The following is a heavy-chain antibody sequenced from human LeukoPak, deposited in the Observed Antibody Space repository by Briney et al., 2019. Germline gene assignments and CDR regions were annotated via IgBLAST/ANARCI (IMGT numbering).Heavy chain of an antibody. CDR3: ARDWAIAARTIYYYYYGMDV. CDR1: GFTFSSYG. CDR2: IWYDGSNK. Sequence: QPGRSLRLSCAASGFTFSSYGMHWVRQAPGKGLEWVAVIWYDGSNKYYADSVKGRFTISRDNSKNTLYLQMNSLRAEDTAVYYCARDWAIAARTIYYYYYGMDVWGQGTTVTVSS. J-gene: IGHJ6*02. D-gene: IGHD6-6*01. V-gene: IGHV3-33*01.